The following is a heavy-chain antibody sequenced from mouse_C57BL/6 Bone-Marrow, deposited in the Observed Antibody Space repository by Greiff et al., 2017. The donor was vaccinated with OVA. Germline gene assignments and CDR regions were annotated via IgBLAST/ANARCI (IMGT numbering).Heavy chain of an antibody. CDR3: ARSFITTVVAEDYYAMDY. CDR2: INPSTGGT. D-gene: IGHD1-1*01. CDR1: GYSFTGYY. V-gene: IGHV1-42*01. Sequence: VQLKESGPELVKPGASVKISCKASGYSFTGYYMNWVKQSPEKSLEWIGEINPSTGGTTYNQKFKAKATLTVDKSSSTAYMQLKSLTSEDSAVYYCARSFITTVVAEDYYAMDYWGQGTSVTVSS. J-gene: IGHJ4*01.